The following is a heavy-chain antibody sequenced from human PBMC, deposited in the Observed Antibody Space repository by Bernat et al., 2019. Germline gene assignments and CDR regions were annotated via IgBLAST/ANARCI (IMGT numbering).Heavy chain of an antibody. CDR1: GYTFNHHG. V-gene: IGHV1-18*04. CDR2: ISAYNGDT. D-gene: IGHD6-19*01. Sequence: QVQLVQSGAEVKKPGASVKVSCKASGYTFNHHGITWVRQAPGQGLEWMGWISAYNGDTKYAQMVQGRVTMTTDTSTSTAYMELRSLRPDDTAVYYCARDHSNTSGRYPYFDYWGQGSLVTVSS. J-gene: IGHJ4*02. CDR3: ARDHSNTSGRYPYFDY.